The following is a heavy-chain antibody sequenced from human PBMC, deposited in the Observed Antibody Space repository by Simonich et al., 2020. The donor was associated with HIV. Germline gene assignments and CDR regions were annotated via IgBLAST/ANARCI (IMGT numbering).Heavy chain of an antibody. D-gene: IGHD4-17*01. J-gene: IGHJ4*02. CDR3: ARRHPTAVTTPYFDY. Sequence: QVQLQQWGAGLLKPSETLSLTCAVYGGSFSGYYWSWIRQPPGQGLEWIGEINHRGRTNYNPSLKSRGTISVDTSKNQFSLKLSSVTAADTAVYYCARRHPTAVTTPYFDYWGQGTLVTVSS. V-gene: IGHV4-34*01. CDR2: INHRGRT. CDR1: GGSFSGYY.